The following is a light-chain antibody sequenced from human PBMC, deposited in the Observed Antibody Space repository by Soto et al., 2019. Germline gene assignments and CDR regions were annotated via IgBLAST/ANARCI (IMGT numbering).Light chain of an antibody. CDR2: ASS. CDR1: QGIGTY. CDR3: QQVDSYPRT. J-gene: IGKJ1*01. Sequence: IQLSQCPSSLSASVGERVTVTCRASQGIGTYLVWYRQKSGKAPTVLIYASSTLQTGVPSRFSGSGSGTDFSLTISSLHPEDVATYYCQQVDSYPRTFGQGTKVDIK. V-gene: IGKV1-9*01.